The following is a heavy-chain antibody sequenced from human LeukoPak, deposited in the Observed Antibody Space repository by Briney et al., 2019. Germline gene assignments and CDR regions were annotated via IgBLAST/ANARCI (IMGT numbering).Heavy chain of an antibody. CDR1: GYSISSGYY. D-gene: IGHD3-10*01. CDR3: EGSGSYYNGYYYYMDV. J-gene: IGHJ6*03. Sequence: KPSETLSLTCTVSGYSISSGYYWGWIRQPPGKGLEWIGSIYHSGSTYYNPSLKSRVTISVDTSKNQFSLKLSSVTAADTAVYYCEGSGSYYNGYYYYMDVWGKGTTVTISS. CDR2: IYHSGST. V-gene: IGHV4-38-2*02.